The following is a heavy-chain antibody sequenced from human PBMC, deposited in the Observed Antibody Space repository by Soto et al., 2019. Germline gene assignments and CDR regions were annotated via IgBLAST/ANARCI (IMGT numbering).Heavy chain of an antibody. D-gene: IGHD3-16*01. Sequence: PGGSLRLSCAASGFTFSRYWMHWVRQDAGKGLLWVSSIKTDGTVTQYADSVKGRFTVSRDNAKNTLYLQMNSLRAEDTAVYYCAKDLSWGQCDYWGQGALVTVSS. CDR3: AKDLSWGQCDY. CDR2: IKTDGTVT. V-gene: IGHV3-74*03. J-gene: IGHJ4*02. CDR1: GFTFSRYW.